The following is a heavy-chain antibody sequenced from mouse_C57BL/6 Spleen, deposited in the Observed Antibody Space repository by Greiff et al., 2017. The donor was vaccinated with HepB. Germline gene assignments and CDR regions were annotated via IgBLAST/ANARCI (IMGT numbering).Heavy chain of an antibody. CDR2: IYWDDDK. D-gene: IGHD3-1*01. Sequence: QVTLKVCGPGILQSSQTLSLTCSFSGFSLSTSGMGVSWIRQPSGKGLEWLAHIYWDDDKRYNPSLKSRLTISKDTSRNQVFLKITSVDTADTATYYCARRSGFPSYWYFDVWGTGTTVTVSS. J-gene: IGHJ1*03. CDR1: GFSLSTSGMG. V-gene: IGHV8-12*01. CDR3: ARRSGFPSYWYFDV.